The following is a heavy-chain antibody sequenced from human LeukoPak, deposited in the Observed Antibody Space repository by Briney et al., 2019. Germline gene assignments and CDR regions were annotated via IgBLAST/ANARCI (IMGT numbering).Heavy chain of an antibody. Sequence: PSETLSLTCIVSGGSVGSFSWSWIRQSPGKGLEWIGFIYYNGSTNCNPSLKSRVTISVDRSKNQFSLHLRSVTAADTGVYYCARGFSGFWEFDYWGQGTLVTVSS. CDR1: GGSVGSFS. J-gene: IGHJ4*02. V-gene: IGHV4-59*02. D-gene: IGHD3-10*01. CDR2: IYYNGST. CDR3: ARGFSGFWEFDY.